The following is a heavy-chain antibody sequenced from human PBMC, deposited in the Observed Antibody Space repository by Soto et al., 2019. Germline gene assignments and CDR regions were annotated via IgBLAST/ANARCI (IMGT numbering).Heavy chain of an antibody. D-gene: IGHD3-16*01. J-gene: IGHJ4*02. Sequence: GESLKISCQASGYTFSSNWIGWVRQMPGKGLEWMGIIYPGDSDTRYSPSFQGQVTISADRSFNTAYLQWNSLKASDTAMYYCARLVDSWGEPHYFDSWGQGTMVTVSS. CDR2: IYPGDSDT. CDR3: ARLVDSWGEPHYFDS. CDR1: GYTFSSNW. V-gene: IGHV5-51*01.